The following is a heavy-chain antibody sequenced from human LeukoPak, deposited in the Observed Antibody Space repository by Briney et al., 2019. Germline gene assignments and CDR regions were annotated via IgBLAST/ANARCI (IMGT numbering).Heavy chain of an antibody. D-gene: IGHD3-9*01. J-gene: IGHJ4*02. Sequence: GGSLRLSCAASGFTFSSYGMHWVRQAPGKGLEWVAVISYDGSNKYYADSVKGRFTISRDKSKNTLYLQMNSLRAEDTAVYYCAKSPLDILTGYYIPHFDYWGQGTLVTVTS. CDR3: AKSPLDILTGYYIPHFDY. CDR1: GFTFSSYG. CDR2: ISYDGSNK. V-gene: IGHV3-30*18.